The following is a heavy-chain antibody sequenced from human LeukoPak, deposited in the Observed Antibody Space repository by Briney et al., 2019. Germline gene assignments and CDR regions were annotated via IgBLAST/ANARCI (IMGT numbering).Heavy chain of an antibody. Sequence: NPSETLSLTCAVYGGSFSGYYWSWIRQPPGKGLEWIGEINHSGSTNYNPSLKSRVTISVDTSKNQFSLKLSSVTAADTAVYYCARKGIAAAGISDYWGQGTLVTVSS. V-gene: IGHV4-34*01. CDR3: ARKGIAAAGISDY. CDR2: INHSGST. CDR1: GGSFSGYY. D-gene: IGHD6-13*01. J-gene: IGHJ4*02.